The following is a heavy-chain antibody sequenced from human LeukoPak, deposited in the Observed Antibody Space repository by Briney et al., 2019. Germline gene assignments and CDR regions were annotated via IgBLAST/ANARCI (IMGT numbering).Heavy chain of an antibody. J-gene: IGHJ5*02. CDR3: TTDTPIYVVVPAAYIPGREWFDP. V-gene: IGHV3-15*01. Sequence: GGSLRLSCAASGFTFSNAWMSWVRQAPGRGLEWVGRIKSKTDGGTTDYAAPVKGRFTISRDDSKNTLYLQMNSLKTEDTAVYYCTTDTPIYVVVPAAYIPGREWFDPWGQGTLVTVSS. CDR2: IKSKTDGGTT. D-gene: IGHD2-2*01. CDR1: GFTFSNAW.